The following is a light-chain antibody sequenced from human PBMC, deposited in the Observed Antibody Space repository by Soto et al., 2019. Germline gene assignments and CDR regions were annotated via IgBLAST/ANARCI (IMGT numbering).Light chain of an antibody. CDR3: QQYGRSPFT. Sequence: EIVLTQSPGTLSLSPGERATLSCRASQSVSSSYLAWYQQKPGQAPRLLTYGASSRPTGIPERFSGSGSGTDFTLTISRLEPEDFAVYYCQQYGRSPFTFGPGTKVDIK. CDR2: GAS. V-gene: IGKV3-20*01. J-gene: IGKJ3*01. CDR1: QSVSSSY.